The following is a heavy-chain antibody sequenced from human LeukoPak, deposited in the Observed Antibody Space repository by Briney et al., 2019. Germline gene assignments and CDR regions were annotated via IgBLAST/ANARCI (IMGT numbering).Heavy chain of an antibody. V-gene: IGHV4-59*08. CDR2: IYHSGST. CDR3: ARRRDGYNYEYYFDY. D-gene: IGHD5-24*01. CDR1: GGSISSYY. Sequence: SETLSLTCTVSGGSISSYYWSWIRQPPGKGLEWIGEIYHSGSTNYNPSLKSRVTISVDKSKTQFSLKLSSVTAADTAVYYCARRRDGYNYEYYFDYWGQGTLVTVSS. J-gene: IGHJ4*02.